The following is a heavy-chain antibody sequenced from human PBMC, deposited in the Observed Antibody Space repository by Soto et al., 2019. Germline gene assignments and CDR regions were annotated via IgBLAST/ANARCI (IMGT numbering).Heavy chain of an antibody. V-gene: IGHV4-39*01. CDR1: GGSISSSSYY. CDR3: ARHVFGSGSYYNWGSARTNYYGMDV. D-gene: IGHD3-10*01. CDR2: IYYSGST. Sequence: ETLSLTCTVSGGSISSSSYYWGWIRQPPGKGLEWIGSIYYSGSTYYNPSLKSRVTISVDTSKNQFSLKLSSVTAADTAVYYCARHVFGSGSYYNWGSARTNYYGMDVWGQGTTVTVSS. J-gene: IGHJ6*02.